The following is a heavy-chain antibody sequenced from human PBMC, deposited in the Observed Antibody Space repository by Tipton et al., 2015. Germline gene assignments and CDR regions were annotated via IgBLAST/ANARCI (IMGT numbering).Heavy chain of an antibody. CDR3: ARVGVATITRWLDP. CDR1: GFTFNIYA. V-gene: IGHV3-23*01. D-gene: IGHD5-12*01. Sequence: SLRLSCAASGFTFNIYAMSWVRQAPGQGLEWVSSISGTSGTTYYAESARGRFTISRDNSKNTLYLQMNSLRVEDTVVYYCARVGVATITRWLDPWGQGTLVTVSS. CDR2: ISGTSGTT. J-gene: IGHJ5*02.